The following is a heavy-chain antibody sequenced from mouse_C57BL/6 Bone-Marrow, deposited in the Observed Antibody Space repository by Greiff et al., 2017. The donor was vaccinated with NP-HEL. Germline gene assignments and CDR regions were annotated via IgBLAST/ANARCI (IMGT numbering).Heavy chain of an antibody. CDR2: IHPNSGST. D-gene: IGHD3-2*02. J-gene: IGHJ4*01. CDR3: ARESSGTGDYAMDY. V-gene: IGHV1-64*01. Sequence: VQLQQPGAELVKPGASVKLSCKASGYTFTSYWMHWVKQRPGQGLEWIGMIHPNSGSTNYNEKFKSKATLTVDKSSSTAYMQLSSLTSEDSAVYYCARESSGTGDYAMDYWGQGTSVTVSS. CDR1: GYTFTSYW.